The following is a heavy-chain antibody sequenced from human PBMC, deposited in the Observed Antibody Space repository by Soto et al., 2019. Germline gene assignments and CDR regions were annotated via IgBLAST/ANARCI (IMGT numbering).Heavy chain of an antibody. CDR2: TYYRSKWYN. J-gene: IGHJ6*02. D-gene: IGHD2-2*01. V-gene: IGHV6-1*01. Sequence: SQTLPLTCALSGDSVSSNSAAWNWIRQSPSRGLEWLGRTYYRSKWYNDYAVSVKSRITINPDTSKNQFSLQLNSVTPEDTAVYYCAREDIVVVPAATEYYYYYGMDVWGQGTTVTVSS. CDR1: GDSVSSNSAA. CDR3: AREDIVVVPAATEYYYYYGMDV.